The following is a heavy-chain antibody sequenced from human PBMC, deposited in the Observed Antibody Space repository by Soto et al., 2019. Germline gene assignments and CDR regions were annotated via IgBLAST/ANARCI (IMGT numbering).Heavy chain of an antibody. CDR3: ARDSTRRGACDI. V-gene: IGHV4-34*01. CDR2: VNHAGSS. J-gene: IGHJ3*02. Sequence: TLSLTCAISGGSFSVYYWNWIRQSPGKGLEWIGEVNHAGSSNYSPSLRSRVTISVDTSKNQFSLKLSSVTAADTAVYFCARDSTRRGACDIWGQGTMVTVS. D-gene: IGHD4-4*01. CDR1: GGSFSVYY.